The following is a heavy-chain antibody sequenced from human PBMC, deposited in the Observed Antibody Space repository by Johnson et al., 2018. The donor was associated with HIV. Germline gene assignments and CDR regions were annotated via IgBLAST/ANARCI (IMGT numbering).Heavy chain of an antibody. CDR1: GFTFSSYG. CDR3: AKTHTYGGAFDI. V-gene: IGHV3-NL1*01. D-gene: IGHD5-18*01. J-gene: IGHJ3*02. CDR2: IYSGGST. Sequence: VQLVESGGGVVQPWRSLRLSCAASGFTFSSYGMHWVRQAPGKGLEWVSVIYSGGSTYYADSVKGRFTISRDNSKNTLFLQMNSLRAEDTAVYFCAKTHTYGGAFDIWGKGTMVTVSS.